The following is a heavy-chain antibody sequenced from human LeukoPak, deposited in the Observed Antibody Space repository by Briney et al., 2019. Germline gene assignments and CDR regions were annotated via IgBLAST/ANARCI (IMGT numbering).Heavy chain of an antibody. CDR1: GGSFSGYY. CDR2: IYSTGTT. D-gene: IGHD5-12*01. Sequence: SETLSLTCAVYGGSFSGYYWSWIRQPAGKGLEWIGRIYSTGTTYYKPSLKSRVTMSVDTSHNQFFLKLNSVTAADTAVYYCAREARSGYEGFWSDPWGQGTVVTVSS. V-gene: IGHV4-4*07. J-gene: IGHJ5*02. CDR3: AREARSGYEGFWSDP.